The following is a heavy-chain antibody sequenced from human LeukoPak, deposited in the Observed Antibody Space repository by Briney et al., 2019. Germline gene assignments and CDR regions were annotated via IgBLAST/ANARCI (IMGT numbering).Heavy chain of an antibody. J-gene: IGHJ2*01. V-gene: IGHV3-21*01. Sequence: PGGSLRLSCAASGFTFSSYSMNWVRQAPGKGLEWVSSISSSSSYIHYADSVKGRFTISRDNAKNSLYLQMNSLRAEDTAVYYCARDCSGGSCYFSLWWYFDLWGRGTLVTVSS. CDR2: ISSSSSYI. CDR1: GFTFSSYS. CDR3: ARDCSGGSCYFSLWWYFDL. D-gene: IGHD2-15*01.